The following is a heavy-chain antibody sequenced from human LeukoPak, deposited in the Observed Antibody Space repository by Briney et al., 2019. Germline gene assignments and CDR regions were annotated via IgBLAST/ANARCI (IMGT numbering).Heavy chain of an antibody. Sequence: GGSLRLSCSAPRFTFSSYGMSWVRQAPGKGLEWVPGVSGRGGITNYADSAKGRFTISRDNAKNSLYLQMRSLRPEDTALYFCAKGSSGSYSLDAFDIWGEGTMVTVSS. CDR2: VSGRGGIT. V-gene: IGHV3-23*01. J-gene: IGHJ3*02. D-gene: IGHD1-26*01. CDR3: AKGSSGSYSLDAFDI. CDR1: RFTFSSYG.